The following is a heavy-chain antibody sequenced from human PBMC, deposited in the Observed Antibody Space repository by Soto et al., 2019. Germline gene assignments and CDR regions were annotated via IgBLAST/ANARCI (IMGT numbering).Heavy chain of an antibody. D-gene: IGHD3-10*01. J-gene: IGHJ4*02. Sequence: SVKVSGKASGCTCTNYDMPWVRPAPGQGLEWRGILNPSGGSKRPAQKLQGGVTMTRDTSMSTVYMGVSSLRSEDTAVYYCARDLSGPLDYWARGTLVPVSS. V-gene: IGHV1-46*04. CDR1: GCTCTNYD. CDR3: ARDLSGPLDY. CDR2: LNPSGGSK.